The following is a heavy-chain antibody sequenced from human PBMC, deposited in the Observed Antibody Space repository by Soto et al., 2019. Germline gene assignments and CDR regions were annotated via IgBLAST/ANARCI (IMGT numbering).Heavy chain of an antibody. CDR1: GFTFSSYG. CDR2: ISYDGRNK. J-gene: IGHJ6*02. D-gene: IGHD6-19*01. CDR3: VKDGSSGWPYYYGLDV. V-gene: IGHV3-30*18. Sequence: QVQLVESGGGGVQPGRSLRLSCAASGFTFSSYGMHWVRQAPGTGLAWVAVISYDGRNKYYADSVKGRFTISRDNSKNTLYLHMSSLRAEDTAVYYCVKDGSSGWPYYYGLDVWGQGHTVTVSS.